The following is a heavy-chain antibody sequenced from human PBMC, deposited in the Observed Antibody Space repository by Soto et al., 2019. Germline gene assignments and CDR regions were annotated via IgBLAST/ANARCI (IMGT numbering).Heavy chain of an antibody. V-gene: IGHV4-30-2*01. CDR3: ASSKSTTLMGHGFDY. Sequence: QLQLQESGSGLVKPSQTLSLTCAVSGGSISSGGYSWSWIRQPPGQGLEWIGYIYHSWSTYYNPSLKSRVTISVDRSKNQFSLKLSSGTAAVTAVYSCASSKSTTLMGHGFDYWGQGTLVTVSS. D-gene: IGHD1-26*01. CDR1: GGSISSGGYS. J-gene: IGHJ4*02. CDR2: IYHSWST.